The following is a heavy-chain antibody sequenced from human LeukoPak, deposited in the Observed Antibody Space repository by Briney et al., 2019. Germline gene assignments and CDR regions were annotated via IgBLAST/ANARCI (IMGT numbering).Heavy chain of an antibody. CDR1: GFTVSSNY. CDR3: ARGGSSWGPYYYYYYMDV. J-gene: IGHJ6*03. Sequence: GGSLRLSCAASGFTVSSNYMSWVRQAPGKGLEWVSVIYSGGSTYYADSVKGRFTISRDNSKNTLYLQMKSLRAEDTAVYYCARGGSSWGPYYYYYYMDVWGKGTTVTVSS. V-gene: IGHV3-53*01. CDR2: IYSGGST. D-gene: IGHD6-13*01.